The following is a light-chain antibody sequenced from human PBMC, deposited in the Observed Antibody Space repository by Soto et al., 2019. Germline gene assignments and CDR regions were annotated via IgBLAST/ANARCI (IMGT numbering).Light chain of an antibody. J-gene: IGKJ5*01. Sequence: DVQMTQSPSSLSASVGDRVTITCRTSQSISTFLNWYQQIPGKAPRLLIYAASNRATGIPDRFSGSGSGTDFTLTISRLEPEDFALYYCQQYGYSPITFGQGTRLAIK. CDR2: AAS. V-gene: IGKV1-39*01. CDR3: QQYGYSPIT. CDR1: QSISTF.